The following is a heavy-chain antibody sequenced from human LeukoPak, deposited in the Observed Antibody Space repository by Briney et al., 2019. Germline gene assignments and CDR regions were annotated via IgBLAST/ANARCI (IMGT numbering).Heavy chain of an antibody. CDR2: ISSSSSYI. CDR1: GFTFSSYS. Sequence: GGSLRLSCAASGFTFSSYSMNWVRQAPGKGLEWVSSISSSSSYIYYADSVKGRFTISRDNAKNSLYLQMNSLRAEDTAVYYCARPMFPRGYSYGYHIWGQGTMVTVSS. J-gene: IGHJ3*02. D-gene: IGHD5-18*01. V-gene: IGHV3-21*01. CDR3: ARPMFPRGYSYGYHI.